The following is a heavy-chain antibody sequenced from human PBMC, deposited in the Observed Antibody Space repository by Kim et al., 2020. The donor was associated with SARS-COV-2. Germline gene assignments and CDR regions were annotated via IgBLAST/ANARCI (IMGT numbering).Heavy chain of an antibody. CDR2: ISGSGGST. CDR1: GFTFSSYA. D-gene: IGHD3-10*01. CDR3: AKDFYYYGSGSIGSYYFDY. Sequence: GGSLRLSCAASGFTFSSYAMSWVRQAPGKGLEWVSAISGSGGSTYYADSVKGRFTISRDNSKNTLYLQMNSLRAEDTAVYYCAKDFYYYGSGSIGSYYFDYWGQGTLVTVSS. J-gene: IGHJ4*02. V-gene: IGHV3-23*01.